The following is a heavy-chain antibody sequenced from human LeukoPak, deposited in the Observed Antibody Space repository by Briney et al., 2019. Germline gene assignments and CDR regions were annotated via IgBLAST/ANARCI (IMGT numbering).Heavy chain of an antibody. CDR2: ISGSGGST. V-gene: IGHV3-23*01. Sequence: GGSLRLSCAASGFIFSSYAMSWVRQAPGKGLEWVSAISGSGGSTYYAGSVKGRFTISRDNAKNSLYLQMNSLRAEDTAVYYCARVIRYDSYYVSCYFDYWGQGTLVTVSS. J-gene: IGHJ4*02. CDR3: ARVIRYDSYYVSCYFDY. D-gene: IGHD3-22*01. CDR1: GFIFSSYA.